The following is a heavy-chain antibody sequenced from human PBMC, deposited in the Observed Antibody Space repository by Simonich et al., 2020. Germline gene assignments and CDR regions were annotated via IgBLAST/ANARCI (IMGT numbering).Heavy chain of an antibody. Sequence: QVQLVQSGAEVKKPGASVKVSCKASGYTFTGCYMHWVRQAPGKGLEGMGWINPNSGGTNYAQKVQGRVTMTRDTSISTSYMELSRRRSDDTAVYYCARGGLGHWYFDLWGRGTLVTVSS. CDR1: GYTFTGCY. CDR3: ARGGLGHWYFDL. CDR2: INPNSGGT. J-gene: IGHJ2*01. D-gene: IGHD6-25*01. V-gene: IGHV1-2*02.